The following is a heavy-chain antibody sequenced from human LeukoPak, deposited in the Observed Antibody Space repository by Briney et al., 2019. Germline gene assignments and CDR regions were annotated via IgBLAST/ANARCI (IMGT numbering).Heavy chain of an antibody. D-gene: IGHD3-10*01. CDR3: AKRHMVRGIYFDY. V-gene: IGHV3-30*18. J-gene: IGHJ4*02. Sequence: GRSLRLSCAASGFTFSSYGMHWVRQAPGKGLEWVAVISYDGSNKYYADSVKGRFTIYRDNSKNTLYMQMNRLRAEDTAVYYCAKRHMVRGIYFDYWGQGTLVTVSS. CDR2: ISYDGSNK. CDR1: GFTFSSYG.